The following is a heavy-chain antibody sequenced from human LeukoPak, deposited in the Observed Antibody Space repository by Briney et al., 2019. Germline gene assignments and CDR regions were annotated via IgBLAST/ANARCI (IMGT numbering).Heavy chain of an antibody. CDR3: ARDLIYDSSGFYYYYYMDV. CDR2: IYSGGST. CDR1: GFTVSSNY. Sequence: PGGPLRLSCAASGFTVSSNYMSWVRQAPGKGLEWVSVIYSGGSTYYADSVKGRFTISRDNSKNTLYLQMNSLRAEDTAVYYCARDLIYDSSGFYYYYYMDVWGKGTTVTVSS. D-gene: IGHD3-22*01. V-gene: IGHV3-53*01. J-gene: IGHJ6*03.